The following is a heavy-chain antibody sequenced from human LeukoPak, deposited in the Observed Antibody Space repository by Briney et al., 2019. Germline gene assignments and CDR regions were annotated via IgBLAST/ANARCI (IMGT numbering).Heavy chain of an antibody. CDR2: ISSSSSYI. J-gene: IGHJ5*02. Sequence: GGSLRLSCAASGFTFSSYSMNWVRQFPGKGLEWVSSISSSSSYIYYADSVKGRFTISRDNAKNSLYLQMNSLRAEDTAVYYCARDPYDYSNYGPTNWFDPWGQGTLVTVSS. V-gene: IGHV3-21*01. CDR1: GFTFSSYS. D-gene: IGHD4-11*01. CDR3: ARDPYDYSNYGPTNWFDP.